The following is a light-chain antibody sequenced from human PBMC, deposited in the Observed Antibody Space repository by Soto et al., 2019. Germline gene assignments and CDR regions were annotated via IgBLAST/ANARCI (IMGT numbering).Light chain of an antibody. CDR2: AAS. Sequence: DIQMTQSRSSLSASVGDRVTITCRASQGIRNYLAWYQQKPGKVPKLLIYAASTLQSGVPSRFSGSGSGTDFTLTISSLQPEDVATYYCQKYNSASFTFGPGTKVDIK. J-gene: IGKJ3*01. V-gene: IGKV1-27*01. CDR1: QGIRNY. CDR3: QKYNSASFT.